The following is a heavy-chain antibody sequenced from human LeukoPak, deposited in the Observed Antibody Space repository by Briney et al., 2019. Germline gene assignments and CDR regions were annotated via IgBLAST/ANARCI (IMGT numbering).Heavy chain of an antibody. J-gene: IGHJ4*02. CDR2: VIPMFDTV. CDR3: ARDSKTLTTEPGHFDY. V-gene: IGHV1-69*05. D-gene: IGHD4-17*01. CDR1: GTFSTHA. Sequence: SVKVSCKAPGTFSTHALSWVRQAPGQGLEWMGRVIPMFDTVIYAQKFQDRVTITTDKSTSTAYMELSSLRSEDTAVYYCARDSKTLTTEPGHFDYWGQGTLVSVSP.